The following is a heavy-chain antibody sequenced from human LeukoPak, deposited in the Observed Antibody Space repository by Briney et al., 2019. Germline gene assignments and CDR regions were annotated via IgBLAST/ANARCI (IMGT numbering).Heavy chain of an antibody. V-gene: IGHV3-21*04. J-gene: IGHJ4*02. CDR2: ISSSSSYI. D-gene: IGHD4-17*01. Sequence: GGSLRLSCAASGFTFSSYRMNWVPQAPGKGLEWVSSISSSSSYIYYADSVKGGFTISRDNAKKSLYLQMNRLRAEDTALYYCARGGYGDYADYWGQGTLVTVSS. CDR3: ARGGYGDYADY. CDR1: GFTFSSYR.